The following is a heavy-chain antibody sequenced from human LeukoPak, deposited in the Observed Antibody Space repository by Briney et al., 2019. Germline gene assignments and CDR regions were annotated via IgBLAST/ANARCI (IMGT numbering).Heavy chain of an antibody. J-gene: IGHJ4*02. CDR2: INPSGGST. V-gene: IGHV1-46*01. D-gene: IGHD3-10*01. CDR1: GYTFTSYY. Sequence: ASVKVSCKASGYTFTSYYMHWVRQAPGQGLEWMRIINPSGGSTSYAQKFQGRVTMTRDTSTSTVYMELSSLRGEDTAVYYCAKEWFGEWAFDYWGQGTLVTVSS. CDR3: AKEWFGEWAFDY.